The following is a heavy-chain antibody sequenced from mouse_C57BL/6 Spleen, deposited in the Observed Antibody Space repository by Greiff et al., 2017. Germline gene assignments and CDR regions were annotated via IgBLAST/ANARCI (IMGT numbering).Heavy chain of an antibody. CDR1: GYTFTDYY. CDR2: IYPGSGNT. V-gene: IGHV1-76*01. Sequence: VNVVESGAELVRPGASVKLSCKASGYTFTDYYINWVKQRPGQGLEWIARIYPGSGNTYYNEKFKGKATLTAEKSSSTAYMQLSSLTSEDSAVYFCARVGVVVPHAMDYWGQGTSVTVSS. J-gene: IGHJ4*01. D-gene: IGHD1-1*01. CDR3: ARVGVVVPHAMDY.